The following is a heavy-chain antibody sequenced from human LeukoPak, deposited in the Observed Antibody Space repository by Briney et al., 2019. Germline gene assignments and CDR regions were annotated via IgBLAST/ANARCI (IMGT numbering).Heavy chain of an antibody. CDR2: INSDSTNM. Sequence: GGSLRLSCVVSGFPFDRYRMNWVRQAPGKGLEWVSSINSDSTNMYYTDSVKGRFTVSRDNAKNSLYLQMNSLRAEDTAVYYCARGTTVESDYWGQGTLATVSS. CDR3: ARGTTVESDY. CDR1: GFPFDRYR. D-gene: IGHD4-23*01. V-gene: IGHV3-21*01. J-gene: IGHJ4*02.